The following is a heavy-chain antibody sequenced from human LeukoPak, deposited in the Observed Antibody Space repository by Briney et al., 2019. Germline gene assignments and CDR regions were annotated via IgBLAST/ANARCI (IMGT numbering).Heavy chain of an antibody. CDR2: INPDGSAK. CDR1: GFTVTSNY. V-gene: IGHV3-7*02. J-gene: IGHJ4*02. Sequence: GGSLRLSCAASGFTVTSNYMSWVRQAPGKGLEWVANINPDGSAKSYVDSVKGRFTISRDNARNSLYLQMNNLRVEDTALYYCAAWEETGPNYWGQGTLVTVSS. CDR3: AAWEETGPNY. D-gene: IGHD3-9*01.